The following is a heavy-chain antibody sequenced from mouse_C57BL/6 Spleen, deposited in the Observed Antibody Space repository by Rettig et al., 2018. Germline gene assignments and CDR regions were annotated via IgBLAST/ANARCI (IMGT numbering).Heavy chain of an antibody. CDR2: INPNNGGT. V-gene: IGHV1-18*01. Sequence: EVQLQQSGPELVKPGASVKIPCKASGYTFTDYNMDWVKQSHGKSLPRIGDINPNNGGTIYNQKFKGKAKVTVDKSSSTAYMGLRSQTAVDTAVYYCARGGDYSRSYWYFDVWGTGTTVTVSS. D-gene: IGHD2-5*01. CDR1: GYTFTDYN. CDR3: ARGGDYSRSYWYFDV. J-gene: IGHJ1*03.